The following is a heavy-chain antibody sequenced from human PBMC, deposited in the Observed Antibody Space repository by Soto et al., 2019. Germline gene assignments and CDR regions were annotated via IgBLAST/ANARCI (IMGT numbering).Heavy chain of an antibody. CDR3: ARGLGLGDC. Sequence: ASVKVSCKTSGYTFTSHGISWVRQAPGQGLEWMGWISGYNGNTNYAQKFQGRVTMTTNYAQKFQGRVTMTTDTSTSTVYMELRSLISDDTAVYYCARGLGLGDCWGQGTLVTVSS. CDR1: GYTFTSHG. CDR2: ISGYNGNT. J-gene: IGHJ4*02. V-gene: IGHV1-18*01. D-gene: IGHD3-9*01.